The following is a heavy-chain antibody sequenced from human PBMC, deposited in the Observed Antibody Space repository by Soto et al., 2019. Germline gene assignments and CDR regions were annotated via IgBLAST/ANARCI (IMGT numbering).Heavy chain of an antibody. J-gene: IGHJ4*02. Sequence: VLLVESGGGLVQPGGSLKLSCAASGFVFKDSSIHWVRQASGKGLEWVGRIRDRAYNYATSYAASVKGRFTISRDDSSNTAFLQMNSLKTEDTAIYYCTRLISAAQDYWGQGTRVTVSS. V-gene: IGHV3-73*01. CDR3: TRLISAAQDY. CDR2: IRDRAYNYAT. D-gene: IGHD3-22*01. CDR1: GFVFKDSS.